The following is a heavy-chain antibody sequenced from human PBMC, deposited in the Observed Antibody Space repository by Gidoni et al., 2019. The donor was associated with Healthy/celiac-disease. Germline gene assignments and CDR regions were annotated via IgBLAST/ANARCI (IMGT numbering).Heavy chain of an antibody. Sequence: EVQLLESGGGLVQPGGSLRLSCAASGFTFSSYAMSWVRQAPGKWLEWVSAISGSGGSTYYADSVKGRFTISRDNSKNTLYLQMNSLRAEDTAVYYCAKCRAPLWFGELAFDYWGQGTLVTVSS. V-gene: IGHV3-23*01. CDR2: ISGSGGST. CDR1: GFTFSSYA. CDR3: AKCRAPLWFGELAFDY. J-gene: IGHJ4*02. D-gene: IGHD3-10*01.